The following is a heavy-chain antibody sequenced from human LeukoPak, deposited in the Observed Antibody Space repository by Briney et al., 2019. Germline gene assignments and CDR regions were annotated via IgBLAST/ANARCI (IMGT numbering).Heavy chain of an antibody. CDR1: GFTFSSYG. D-gene: IGHD3-10*01. Sequence: GGSLRLSCAASGFTFSSYGMHWVRQAPGKGLEWVAFIRYDGSNKYYADSVKGRFTISRDNAKNSLYLQMNSLRAEDTAVYYCARDGVTMVRGVTNALGYYYYMDVWGKGTTVTISS. V-gene: IGHV3-30*02. J-gene: IGHJ6*03. CDR2: IRYDGSNK. CDR3: ARDGVTMVRGVTNALGYYYYMDV.